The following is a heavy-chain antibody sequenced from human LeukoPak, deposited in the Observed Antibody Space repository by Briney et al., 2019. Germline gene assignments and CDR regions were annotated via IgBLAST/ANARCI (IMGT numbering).Heavy chain of an antibody. V-gene: IGHV3-23*01. CDR3: ARSPGGSYYGSGSSYFDY. Sequence: GGSLRLSCAASGFTFSSHAMSWVRQGPGKGLEWVSGISGSGDNTGYADSVKGRFTISRDNSKNTLYLQMNSLRAEDTAVYYCARSPGGSYYGSGSSYFDYWGQGTLVTASS. J-gene: IGHJ4*02. CDR1: GFTFSSHA. CDR2: ISGSGDNT. D-gene: IGHD3-10*01.